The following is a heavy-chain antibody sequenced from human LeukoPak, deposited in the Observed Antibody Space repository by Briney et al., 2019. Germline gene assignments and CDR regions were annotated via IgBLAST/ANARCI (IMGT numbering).Heavy chain of an antibody. J-gene: IGHJ4*02. V-gene: IGHV3-66*01. D-gene: IGHD5-12*01. CDR2: IYSGGST. CDR1: GFTFSSYA. Sequence: GGSLRLSCAASGFTFSSYAMSWVRQAPGKGLEWVSVIYSGGSTYYADSVKGRFTISRDNSKNTLYLQMNSLRAEDTAVYYCARDPDGYNKEAYWGQGTLVTVSS. CDR3: ARDPDGYNKEAY.